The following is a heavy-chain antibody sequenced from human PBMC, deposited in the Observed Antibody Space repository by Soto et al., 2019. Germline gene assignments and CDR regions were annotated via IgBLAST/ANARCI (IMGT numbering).Heavy chain of an antibody. CDR1: GYTLTELS. V-gene: IGHV1-24*01. CDR2: FDPGDGET. D-gene: IGHD3-22*01. CDR3: ATVRYDSSGYPLDY. Sequence: GASVKVSCKVPGYTLTELSMHWVRQAPGKGLEWMGGFDPGDGETIYAQKFQGRVTMTEDTSTDTAYMELSSLRSEDTAVYYCATVRYDSSGYPLDYWGQGTLVTVSS. J-gene: IGHJ4*02.